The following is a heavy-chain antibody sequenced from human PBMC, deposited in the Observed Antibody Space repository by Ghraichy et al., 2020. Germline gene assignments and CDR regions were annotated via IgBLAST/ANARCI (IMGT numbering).Heavy chain of an antibody. CDR1: GYTFTSYG. CDR3: AKDEIRWGGGGNNFDY. CDR2: ISAYNGNT. Sequence: ASVKVSCKASGYTFTSYGISWVRQAPGQGLEWMGWISAYNGNTNYVQRLQDRVTMTTDASTSTAYLELRSRTSDDTAVYYCAKDEIRWGGGGNNFDYWGQVTQVSVYS. V-gene: IGHV1-18*01. J-gene: IGHJ4*02. D-gene: IGHD2-15*01.